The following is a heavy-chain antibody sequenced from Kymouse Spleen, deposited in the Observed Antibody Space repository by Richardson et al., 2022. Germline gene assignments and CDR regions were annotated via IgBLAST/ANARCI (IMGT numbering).Heavy chain of an antibody. J-gene: IGHJ4*02. Sequence: QLQLQESGPGLVKPSETLSLTCTVSGGSISSSSYYWGWIRQPPGKGLEWIGSIYYSGSTYYNPSLKSRVTISVDTSKNQFSLKLSSVTAADTAVYYCARGGYYYGSGSYYNVLFDYWGQGTLVTVSS. CDR2: IYYSGST. V-gene: IGHV4-39*01. CDR1: GGSISSSSYY. CDR3: ARGGYYYGSGSYYNVLFDY. D-gene: IGHD3-10*01.